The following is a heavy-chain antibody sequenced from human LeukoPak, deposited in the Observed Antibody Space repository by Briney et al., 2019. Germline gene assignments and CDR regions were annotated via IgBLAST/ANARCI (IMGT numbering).Heavy chain of an antibody. D-gene: IGHD4-17*01. Sequence: PSETLSLTCAVYGGSFSGYYWSWIRQPPGKGLEWIGEINHSGSTNYNPSLKSRVTISVDRSKNQFSLKLSSVTAADTAVYYCARARGGTTVTLYYYYGMDVWGQGTTVTVSS. J-gene: IGHJ6*02. CDR2: INHSGST. V-gene: IGHV4-34*01. CDR1: GGSFSGYY. CDR3: ARARGGTTVTLYYYYGMDV.